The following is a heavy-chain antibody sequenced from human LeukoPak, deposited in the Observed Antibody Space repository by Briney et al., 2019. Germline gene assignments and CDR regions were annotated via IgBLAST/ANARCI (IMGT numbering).Heavy chain of an antibody. CDR3: ARDRSGSFDAFDI. Sequence: GGSLRLSCPASGFTFSLYNMNWVRQAPGKGLEWISSITGTSSHIYYADSVKGRFTISRDNAKNSLYLQMNSLRAEDTAVYYCARDRSGSFDAFDIWGQGTMVTVSS. J-gene: IGHJ3*02. CDR1: GFTFSLYN. CDR2: ITGTSSHI. V-gene: IGHV3-21*01.